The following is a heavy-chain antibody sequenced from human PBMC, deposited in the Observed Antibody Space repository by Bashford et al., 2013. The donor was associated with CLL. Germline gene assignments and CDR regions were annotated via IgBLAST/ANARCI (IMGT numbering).Heavy chain of an antibody. CDR1: GGSFSGYY. J-gene: IGHJ6*02. CDR2: INHSGST. V-gene: IGHV4-34*01. CDR3: ARGPMIVVVINPGEPYYYYYYGMDV. Sequence: SETLSLTCAVYGGSFSGYYWSWIATPPGKGLEWIGEINHSGSTNYNPSLKSRVTISVDTSKNQFSLKLSSVTAADTAVYYCARGPMIVVVINPGEPYYYYYYGMDVWGQGTTVTVSS. D-gene: IGHD3-22*01.